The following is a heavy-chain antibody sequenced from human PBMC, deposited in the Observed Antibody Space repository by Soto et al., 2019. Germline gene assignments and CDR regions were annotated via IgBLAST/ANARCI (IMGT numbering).Heavy chain of an antibody. V-gene: IGHV3-30-3*01. CDR2: ISYDGSNK. D-gene: IGHD5-18*01. CDR1: GFTFSSYA. CDR3: ARDERYSYGSRGSYLLGRTVDY. J-gene: IGHJ4*02. Sequence: PGGSLRLSCAASGFTFSSYAMHWVRQAPGKGLEWVAVISYDGSNKYYADSVKGRFTISRDNSKNTLYLQMNSLRAEDTAVYYCARDERYSYGSRGSYLLGRTVDYWGQGTLVTVSS.